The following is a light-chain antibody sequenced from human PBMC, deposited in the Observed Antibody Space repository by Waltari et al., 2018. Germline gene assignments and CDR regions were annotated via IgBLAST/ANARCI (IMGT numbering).Light chain of an antibody. V-gene: IGKV4-1*01. Sequence: DIVMTQSPESLAVSLGERATINCKSSQSVLYSSNNKNYLAWYQQKPGQPPKLLIYWASTRESGVPDRFSGSESGTDFTLTISSLQAEDVAVYYCQQYYTTPRTFGQGTKVEIK. CDR2: WAS. J-gene: IGKJ1*01. CDR1: QSVLYSSNNKNY. CDR3: QQYYTTPRT.